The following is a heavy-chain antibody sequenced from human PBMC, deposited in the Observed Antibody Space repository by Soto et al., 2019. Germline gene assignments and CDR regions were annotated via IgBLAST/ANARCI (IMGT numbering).Heavy chain of an antibody. CDR1: GCTFSSYT. CDR3: ARDGADSGYDQQVGMDV. CDR2: IIPILGIA. V-gene: IGHV1-69*04. J-gene: IGHJ6*02. D-gene: IGHD5-12*01. Sequence: ASVKVSCKASGCTFSSYTISWVRQAPGQGLEWMGRIIPILGIANYAQKFQGRVTITADKSTSTAYMELSSLRSEDTAVYYCARDGADSGYDQQVGMDVWGQAPRATVPS.